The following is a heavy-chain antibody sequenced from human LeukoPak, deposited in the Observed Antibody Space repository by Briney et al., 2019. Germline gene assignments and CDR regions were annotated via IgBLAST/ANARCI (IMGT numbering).Heavy chain of an antibody. CDR2: IYHSGTT. CDR1: GYSISSGYD. Sequence: SEPLSLTWSVSGYSISSGYDWGWIRQPPGKGLEWIGTIYHSGTTFYNPSLQRRVTVSLNTSKNQFSLKLSSVTAADTAVYYCATPLLYSSSWRPLGYWGQGTLVTVSS. CDR3: ATPLLYSSSWRPLGY. D-gene: IGHD6-13*01. V-gene: IGHV4-38-2*02. J-gene: IGHJ4*02.